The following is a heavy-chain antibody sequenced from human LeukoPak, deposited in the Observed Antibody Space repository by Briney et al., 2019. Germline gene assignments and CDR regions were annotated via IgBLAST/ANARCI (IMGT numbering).Heavy chain of an antibody. D-gene: IGHD4-17*01. CDR1: GGSISSDFY. J-gene: IGHJ6*03. V-gene: IGHV4-38-2*02. CDR3: ARTSPDGDYSYYYYYMDV. CDR2: IYHSGNT. Sequence: PSETLSLTCTVSGGSISSDFYWGWIRQPPGKGLEWIGSIYHSGNTYYNPSLKSRVTISVDTSKNQFSLKLSSVTAADTAVYYCARTSPDGDYSYYYYYMDVWGKGTTVTVSS.